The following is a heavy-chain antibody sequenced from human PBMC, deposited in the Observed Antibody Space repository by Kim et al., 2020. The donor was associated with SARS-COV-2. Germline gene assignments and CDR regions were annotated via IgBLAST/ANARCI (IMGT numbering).Heavy chain of an antibody. CDR1: GFNFNSYS. CDR3: ARCPLSMTMVRGMITTTLFDYYNMDA. V-gene: IGHV3-48*02. D-gene: IGHD3-10*01. CDR2: ISRSSSTV. J-gene: IGHJ6*02. Sequence: GGSLRLSCTVSGFNFNSYSMNWVRQAPGKGLEWVSYISRSSSTVYSAGSVRGRFPISRDNAKNSLFLQMNSLRDDDTAVYYCARCPLSMTMVRGMITTTLFDYYNMDAWGQGTTVTLSS.